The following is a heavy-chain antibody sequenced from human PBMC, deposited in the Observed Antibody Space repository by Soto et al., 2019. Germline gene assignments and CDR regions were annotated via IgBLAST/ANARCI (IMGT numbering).Heavy chain of an antibody. CDR2: VISDGNTI. CDR3: ATAEVDH. V-gene: IGHV3-74*01. CDR1: GFTFGNHW. J-gene: IGHJ5*02. Sequence: GGSLRLSCAASGFTFGNHWMHWVRQAPGKGLEWVSRVISDGNTIDYADSVKGRFTVSRDNAKSTLYLQMNSLRAEDTAVYYCATAEVDHWGPGTLVTVSS.